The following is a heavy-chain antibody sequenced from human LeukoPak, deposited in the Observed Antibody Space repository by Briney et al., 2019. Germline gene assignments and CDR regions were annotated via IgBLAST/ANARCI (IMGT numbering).Heavy chain of an antibody. CDR2: IYYSGST. J-gene: IGHJ4*02. Sequence: SETLSLTCTVSGGSISSYYWSWIRQPPGKGLEWIGYIYYSGSTNYNPSLKSRVTISVDTSKNQFSLKLSSVTAAGTAVYYCARHGYSSSWYHFDYWGQGTLVTVSS. V-gene: IGHV4-59*08. CDR3: ARHGYSSSWYHFDY. D-gene: IGHD6-13*01. CDR1: GGSISSYY.